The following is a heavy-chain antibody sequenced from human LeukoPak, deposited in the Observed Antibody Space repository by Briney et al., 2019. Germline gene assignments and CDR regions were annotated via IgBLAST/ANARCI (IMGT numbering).Heavy chain of an antibody. CDR3: AREAVGYFDY. CDR1: EFDFSTHA. Sequence: GGSLRLSCAASEFDFSTHAMTWVRQAPGKGLEWVSAISISGTKTYYADSVKGRFTISRDNSKNTLYLQMNSLRAEDTAVYYCAREAVGYFDYWGQGTLVTVSS. V-gene: IGHV3-23*01. CDR2: ISISGTKT. J-gene: IGHJ4*02.